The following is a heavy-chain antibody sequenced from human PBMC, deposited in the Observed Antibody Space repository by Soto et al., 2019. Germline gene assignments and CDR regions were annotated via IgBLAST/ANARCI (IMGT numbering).Heavy chain of an antibody. CDR2: ISGSGSTI. CDR1: GFTFSSYA. J-gene: IGHJ4*02. D-gene: IGHD3-22*01. V-gene: IGHV3-23*01. Sequence: PGGTLRLFCAASGFTFSSYAMSWVRQAPGKGPEWISSISGSGSTIYYADSVKGRFTISRDNSKNTLYLQMSSLRAEDTAAYYCAKVFYYYDSSGYYYFDYWGQGTLVTVSS. CDR3: AKVFYYYDSSGYYYFDY.